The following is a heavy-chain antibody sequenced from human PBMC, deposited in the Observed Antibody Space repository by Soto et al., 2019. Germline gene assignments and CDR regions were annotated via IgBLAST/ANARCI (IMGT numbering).Heavy chain of an antibody. V-gene: IGHV3-30-3*01. CDR3: ARTDGYNDAFDI. CDR1: GFTFSSYA. D-gene: IGHD5-12*01. J-gene: IGHJ3*02. CDR2: ISYDGSNK. Sequence: PGGSLRLSCAASGFTFSSYAMHWVRQAPGKGLEWVAVISYDGSNKYYADSVKGRFTISRDNSKNTLYLQMNSLRAEDTAVYYCARTDGYNDAFDIWGQGTMVTVSS.